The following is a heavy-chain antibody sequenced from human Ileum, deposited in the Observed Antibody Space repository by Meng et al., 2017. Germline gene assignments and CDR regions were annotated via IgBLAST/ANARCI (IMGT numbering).Heavy chain of an antibody. CDR2: IFYTGAN. V-gene: IGHV4-30-4*01. Sequence: QVQLQESGPGLVKPSQTLSLTCTVTGGSTPSGDYYWSWIRQPPGKGLEWIGYIFYTGANYSNPSLKSRVTVSLDTSKSQFSLKLSSVTAADTAIYYCVSERRRSYFFDYWGQGTLVTVSS. CDR1: GGSTPSGDYY. J-gene: IGHJ4*02. CDR3: VSERRRSYFFDY.